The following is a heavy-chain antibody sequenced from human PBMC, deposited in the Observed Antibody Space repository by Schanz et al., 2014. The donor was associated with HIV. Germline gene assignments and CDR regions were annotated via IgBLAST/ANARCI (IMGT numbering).Heavy chain of an antibody. CDR3: AKDKSRHTYSSSSIFDP. Sequence: QVQLVESGGGVVQPGRSLRLSCAASGFTFNSYGMHWVRQAPGKGLEWVAVISYDGVNKYYADSVKGRFTISRDNSKNTLYLQMNSLRVEDTAVYYCAKDKSRHTYSSSSIFDPWGQGTLVTVSS. D-gene: IGHD6-13*01. CDR1: GFTFNSYG. J-gene: IGHJ5*02. V-gene: IGHV3-30*18. CDR2: ISYDGVNK.